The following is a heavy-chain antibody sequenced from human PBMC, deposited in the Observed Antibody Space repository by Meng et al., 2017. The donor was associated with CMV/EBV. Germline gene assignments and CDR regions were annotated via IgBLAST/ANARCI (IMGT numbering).Heavy chain of an antibody. Sequence: GEFLKTSCAASGFTFSSYSMNWVRQAPGKGLEWVSYISSSSSTIYYADSVKGRFTISRDNAENSLYLQMNSLEAEDTAVYYCARDPPVLRFLEWPTGGMDVWGQGTTVTVSS. V-gene: IGHV3-48*04. D-gene: IGHD3-3*01. CDR2: ISSSSSTI. CDR3: ARDPPVLRFLEWPTGGMDV. J-gene: IGHJ6*02. CDR1: GFTFSSYS.